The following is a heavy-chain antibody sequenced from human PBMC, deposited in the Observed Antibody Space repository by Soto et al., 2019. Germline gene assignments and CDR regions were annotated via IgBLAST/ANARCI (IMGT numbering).Heavy chain of an antibody. CDR1: GFTFSSYE. CDR2: IGKSGRDT. V-gene: IGHV3-48*03. J-gene: IGHJ6*02. Sequence: GGSLRLSCAASGFTFSSYEMTWVRQAPGRGLEWVSDIGKSGRDTHTADSVKGRFTISRDNVKNSLCLQMNSLRGDDSAVYYCARIRRTFDSYGLDVWGQGTTVTVSS. CDR3: ARIRRTFDSYGLDV. D-gene: IGHD3-3*01.